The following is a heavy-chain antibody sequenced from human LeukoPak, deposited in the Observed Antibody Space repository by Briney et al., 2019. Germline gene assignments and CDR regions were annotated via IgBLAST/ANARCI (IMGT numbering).Heavy chain of an antibody. CDR2: ISAYNGNT. Sequence: ASVKVSCKASGYTFTGYYMHWVRQAPGQGLEWMGWISAYNGNTNYAQKLQGRVTMTTDTSTSTAYMELRSLRSDDTAVYYCAREGGLGYCSSTSCSASDAFDIWGQGTMVTVSS. V-gene: IGHV1-18*04. J-gene: IGHJ3*02. D-gene: IGHD2-2*01. CDR3: AREGGLGYCSSTSCSASDAFDI. CDR1: GYTFTGYY.